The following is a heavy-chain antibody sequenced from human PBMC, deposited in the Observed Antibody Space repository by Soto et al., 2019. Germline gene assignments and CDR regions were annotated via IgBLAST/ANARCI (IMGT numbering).Heavy chain of an antibody. CDR3: ARGAERVAMPSGY. J-gene: IGHJ4*02. V-gene: IGHV4-59*01. CDR2: IYYSGST. Sequence: QVQLQESGPGLVKPSETLSLTCTVSGGSISSYYWSWIRQPPGKGLEWIGYIYYSGSTNYNPSLKSRATISSATSKHQFSLKLSSVTAAYTAVYYCARGAERVAMPSGYWGQGTLVTVSS. CDR1: GGSISSYY. D-gene: IGHD2-2*01.